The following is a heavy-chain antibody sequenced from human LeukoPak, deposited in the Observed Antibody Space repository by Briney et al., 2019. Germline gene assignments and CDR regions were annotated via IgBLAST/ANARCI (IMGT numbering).Heavy chain of an antibody. J-gene: IGHJ4*02. V-gene: IGHV1-8*01. Sequence: ASVKVSCKASGYTFTSYDINWVRQGTGQGLEWMGWMNPNSGNTGYAQKFQGRVTMTRNTSISTAYMERRSLRSEVTAVYYCARWSGSTEGFDYWGQGTLVSVSS. CDR2: MNPNSGNT. D-gene: IGHD2-15*01. CDR3: ARWSGSTEGFDY. CDR1: GYTFTSYD.